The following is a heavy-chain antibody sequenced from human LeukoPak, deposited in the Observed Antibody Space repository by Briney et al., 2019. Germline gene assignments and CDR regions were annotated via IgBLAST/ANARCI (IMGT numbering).Heavy chain of an antibody. J-gene: IGHJ6*02. Sequence: VASVKVSCKASGGTFSSYAISWVRQAPGQGLEWMGGIIPIFGTANYAQKFQGRVTITADESTSTAYMELSSLRSEDTAVYYCARAHVDIVAPRPVMDVWGQGTTVTVSS. CDR3: ARAHVDIVAPRPVMDV. CDR2: IIPIFGTA. D-gene: IGHD5-12*01. CDR1: GGTFSSYA. V-gene: IGHV1-69*13.